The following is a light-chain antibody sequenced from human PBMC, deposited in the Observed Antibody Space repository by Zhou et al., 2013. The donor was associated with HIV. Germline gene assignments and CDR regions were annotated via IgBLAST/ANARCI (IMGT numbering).Light chain of an antibody. CDR3: QQYGGSFT. J-gene: IGKJ4*01. Sequence: IVLMQSPGTLSLSPGERATLSCRASQSVTSGYLAWYQQKPGQPPRLLIYAATTRATGIPDRFSGRGSGTDFTLTISRLEPEDFAVYYCQQYGGSFTFGGGTKVEI. CDR1: QSVTSGY. CDR2: AAT. V-gene: IGKV3-20*01.